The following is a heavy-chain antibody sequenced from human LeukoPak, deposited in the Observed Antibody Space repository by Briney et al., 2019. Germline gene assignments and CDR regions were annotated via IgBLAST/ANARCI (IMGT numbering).Heavy chain of an antibody. D-gene: IGHD1-26*01. J-gene: IGHJ5*02. Sequence: GGSPRLSCASSEFTFSQYSMIWGRQAPGKGLEWVSYISSSSSTTFYADSVKGRFTISRENAKNSLYLQMNSLRNEETTVYYCAIRSSGSYFNWFDPWGQGTLVTVSS. CDR1: EFTFSQYS. CDR2: ISSSSSTT. CDR3: AIRSSGSYFNWFDP. V-gene: IGHV3-48*02.